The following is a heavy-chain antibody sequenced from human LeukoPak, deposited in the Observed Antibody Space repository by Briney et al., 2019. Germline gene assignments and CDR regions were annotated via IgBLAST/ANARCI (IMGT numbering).Heavy chain of an antibody. CDR1: GFTFSSYW. CDR3: AKDPSTFLTTGWYFDL. D-gene: IGHD4-17*01. J-gene: IGHJ2*01. CDR2: IKQDGSEK. V-gene: IGHV3-7*03. Sequence: GGSLRLSCAASGFTFSSYWMSWVRQAPGKGLEWVANIKQDGSEKYYVDSVKGRFTISRDNSKSTLYLHMRSLRAVDTAIYYCAKDPSTFLTTGWYFDLWGRGTLVTVSS.